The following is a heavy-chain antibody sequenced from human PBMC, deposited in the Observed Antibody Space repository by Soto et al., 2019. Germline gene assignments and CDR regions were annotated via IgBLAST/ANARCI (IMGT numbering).Heavy chain of an antibody. CDR2: VSHSGPT. V-gene: IGHV4-59*08. CDR1: GVSVISYY. Sequence: SETLSLTCTVSGVSVISYYWTWIRQPPGRGLEWVGFVSHSGPTNSKPSLRGRVTISIDTAKNQFSLKVNSVTAGDTAVYYCARRARFCDSTSCLDVWGKGTSVTVSS. CDR3: ARRARFCDSTSCLDV. J-gene: IGHJ6*04. D-gene: IGHD2-2*01.